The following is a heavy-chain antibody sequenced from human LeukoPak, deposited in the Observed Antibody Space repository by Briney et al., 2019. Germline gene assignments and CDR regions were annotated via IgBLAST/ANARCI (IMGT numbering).Heavy chain of an antibody. V-gene: IGHV1-2*02. CDR2: IIPKNGDT. CDR1: GYTFTDYY. CDR3: ARGVLLQGRGAFDI. D-gene: IGHD3-10*01. J-gene: IGHJ3*02. Sequence: GASVKVSCKASGYTFTDYYMHWVRQAPGQGLEWMGWIIPKNGDTNYAQKFRDRVTMTRDTSISTAYMEINSLTSDDTAVYYCARGVLLQGRGAFDIWGQGAMVTVSS.